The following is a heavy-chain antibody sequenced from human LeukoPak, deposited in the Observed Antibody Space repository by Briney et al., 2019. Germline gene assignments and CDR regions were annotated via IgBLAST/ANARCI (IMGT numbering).Heavy chain of an antibody. J-gene: IGHJ4*02. V-gene: IGHV4-59*01. D-gene: IGHD4-17*01. Sequence: SETLSLTCTVAGGSISSDYWSWMRQPPGKGLEWIGDIHYSGSTNYNPSLKSRVTISVDTSKNQFSLKLSSVTAADTAVYYCARDIATGYGDYYLDYWGQGTLVTVSS. CDR1: GGSISSDY. CDR3: ARDIATGYGDYYLDY. CDR2: IHYSGST.